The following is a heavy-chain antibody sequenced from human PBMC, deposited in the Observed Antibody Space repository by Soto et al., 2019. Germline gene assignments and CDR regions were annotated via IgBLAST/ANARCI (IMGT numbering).Heavy chain of an antibody. V-gene: IGHV1-69*06. D-gene: IGHD1-26*01. CDR1: GGTFSSYA. J-gene: IGHJ4*02. Sequence: VASVKVSCKASGGTFSSYAISWVRQAPGQGLEWMGGIIPIFGTANYAQKFQGRVTITADKSTSTAYMELSSLRSEDTAVYYCARVASGSYYVFDYWGQGTLVTVSS. CDR2: IIPIFGTA. CDR3: ARVASGSYYVFDY.